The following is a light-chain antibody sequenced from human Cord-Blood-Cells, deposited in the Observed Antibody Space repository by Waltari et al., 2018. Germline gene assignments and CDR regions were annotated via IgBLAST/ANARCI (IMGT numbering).Light chain of an antibody. CDR2: GAS. J-gene: IGKJ2*01. CDR3: QQYGSSPLYT. Sequence: EIVLTQSPGTLSLSPGERATLSCRASQSVSSSYFAWYQLKPGQAPRLLIYGASSRATGIPDRFSGSGSGTDFTLTISRLEPEDFAVYYCQQYGSSPLYTFGQGTKLEIK. V-gene: IGKV3-20*01. CDR1: QSVSSSY.